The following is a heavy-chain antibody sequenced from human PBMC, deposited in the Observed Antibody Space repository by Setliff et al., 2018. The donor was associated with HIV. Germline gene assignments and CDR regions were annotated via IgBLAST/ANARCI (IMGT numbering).Heavy chain of an antibody. CDR2: MNPNSGNT. V-gene: IGHV1-8*01. CDR1: GYTFTSND. D-gene: IGHD3-22*01. Sequence: ASVKVSCKASGYTFTSNDINWVRQATGQGLEWMGWMNPNSGNTGYAQKFQGRVTMTRDTSISTAYMELSSLRSDDTAVYYCARDQRDSSGYFADWGQGTLVTVSS. CDR3: ARDQRDSSGYFAD. J-gene: IGHJ4*02.